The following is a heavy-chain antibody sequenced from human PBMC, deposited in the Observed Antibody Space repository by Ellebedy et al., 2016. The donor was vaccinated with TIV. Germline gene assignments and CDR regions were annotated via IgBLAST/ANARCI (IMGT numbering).Heavy chain of an antibody. CDR1: GYSIGSDYY. D-gene: IGHD2-15*01. Sequence: SETLSLTCTVSGYSIGSDYYWGWVRQPPGKGLEWLGSFYHRGGTYYNPSLKSRVTISGDTSKNHFSLRLSSVTAADTAVYYGARVLCRGGVCYSRLFQHWGQGTLVTVSS. CDR3: ARVLCRGGVCYSRLFQH. V-gene: IGHV4-38-2*02. CDR2: FYHRGGT. J-gene: IGHJ1*01.